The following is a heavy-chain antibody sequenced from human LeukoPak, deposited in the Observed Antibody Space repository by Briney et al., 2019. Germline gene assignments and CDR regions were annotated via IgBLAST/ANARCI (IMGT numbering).Heavy chain of an antibody. D-gene: IGHD3-22*01. CDR3: AREYYDSSGSKYAFDI. J-gene: IGHJ3*02. CDR2: IDPDSDGT. CDR1: GYTLTDYY. Sequence: GASVKVSCRASGYTLTDYYMHWVRQAPGQGLEWMGCIDPDSDGTKSAQRFQGRVTMTRDTSITTVYMELIRLRSDDTAVYYCAREYYDSSGSKYAFDIWGQGTVVTVSS. V-gene: IGHV1-2*02.